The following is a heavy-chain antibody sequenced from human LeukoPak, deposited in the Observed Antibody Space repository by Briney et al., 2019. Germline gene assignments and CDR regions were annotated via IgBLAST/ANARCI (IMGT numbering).Heavy chain of an antibody. J-gene: IGHJ5*02. Sequence: SETLSLTCTVSGGSISGSYWSWIRQPPGKALEWIGYIYSSGITNYNPSLKSRVTMSVDTSKNQFSLNLDSVTAGDTAVYYCARHTAKSYSSSSDWFDPWGQGTLVTVSS. D-gene: IGHD6-6*01. CDR1: GGSISGSY. CDR2: IYSSGIT. CDR3: ARHTAKSYSSSSDWFDP. V-gene: IGHV4-4*09.